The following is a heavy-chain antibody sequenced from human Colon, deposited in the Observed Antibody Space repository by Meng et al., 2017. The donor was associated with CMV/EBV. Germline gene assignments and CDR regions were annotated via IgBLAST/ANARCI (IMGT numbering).Heavy chain of an antibody. V-gene: IGHV1-18*01. CDR2: ISPYNGNT. J-gene: IGHJ5*01. D-gene: IGHD3-16*01. CDR1: GYTFDGSYG. CDR3: ARALEGGRFDS. Sequence: SCKASGYTFDGSYGITWVRQAPGQGLEWMGWISPYNGNTYYAQNVKDRLTMTTERSTSTAYMELRALRADDTATYYCARALEGGRFDSWGQGALVTVSS.